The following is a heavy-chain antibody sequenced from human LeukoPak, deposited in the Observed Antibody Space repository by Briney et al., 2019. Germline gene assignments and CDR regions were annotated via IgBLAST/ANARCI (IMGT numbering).Heavy chain of an antibody. V-gene: IGHV5-51*01. J-gene: IGHJ4*02. CDR2: IYPADSDI. Sequence: GESLKISCKGSGYSINNYWIGWVRQMPGKGLEWMGIIYPADSDIRYSPSFQGQVTISADKSISTAYLQWSGLKASDTAMYYCARGLSSGWTSFDYWGQGTLVTVSP. CDR3: ARGLSSGWTSFDY. D-gene: IGHD6-19*01. CDR1: GYSINNYW.